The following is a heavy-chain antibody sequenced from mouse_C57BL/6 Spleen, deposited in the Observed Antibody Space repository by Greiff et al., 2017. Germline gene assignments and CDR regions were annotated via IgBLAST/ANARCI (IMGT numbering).Heavy chain of an antibody. Sequence: VQLQESGAELVRPGTSVKVSCKASGYAFTNYLIEWVKQRPGQGLEWIGVINPGSGGTTYTERFKGKETLTADKSASTADMQLSSLTSEDSAVYFCAREGGSDGYVYAMDYWGQGTSVTVSS. CDR1: GYAFTNYL. CDR3: AREGGSDGYVYAMDY. CDR2: INPGSGGT. D-gene: IGHD2-3*01. V-gene: IGHV1-54*01. J-gene: IGHJ4*01.